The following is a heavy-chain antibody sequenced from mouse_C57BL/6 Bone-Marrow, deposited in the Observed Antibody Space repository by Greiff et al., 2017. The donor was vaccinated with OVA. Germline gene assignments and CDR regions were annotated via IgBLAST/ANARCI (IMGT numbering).Heavy chain of an antibody. CDR3: AIGGLFAY. V-gene: IGHV1-74*01. Sequence: VQLQQPGAELVKPGASVKVSCTASGYTFTSYWMHWVQQRPGQGLEWIGSIHPSDSDTNYNQKFKGKATLTVDKSSSTAYMQLSSLTSEDSAVYYCAIGGLFAYWGQGTLVTVSA. CDR1: GYTFTSYW. J-gene: IGHJ3*01. D-gene: IGHD3-1*01. CDR2: IHPSDSDT.